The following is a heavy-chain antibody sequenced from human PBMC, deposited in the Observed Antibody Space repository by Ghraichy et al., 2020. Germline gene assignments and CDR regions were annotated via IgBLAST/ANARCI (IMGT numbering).Heavy chain of an antibody. V-gene: IGHV4-39*07. CDR3: ARDSSYASGYVDY. J-gene: IGHJ4*02. D-gene: IGHD2-15*01. CDR2: IYYSGST. CDR1: GGSINSSSYY. Sequence: SETLSLTCTVSGGSINSSSYYWGWVRHPPGKGLEWIGSIYYSGSTYYNPSLKSRVTISVDTSKNQFSLKLSSVTAADTAVYYCARDSSYASGYVDYWGQGTRVPVSS.